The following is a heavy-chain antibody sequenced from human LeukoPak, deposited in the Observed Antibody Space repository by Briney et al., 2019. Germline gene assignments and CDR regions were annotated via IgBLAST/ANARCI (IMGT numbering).Heavy chain of an antibody. V-gene: IGHV1-46*01. CDR2: INPSGGST. Sequence: ASVKVSCKASGYTFTSYYMHWVRQAPGQGLEWMGIINPSGGSTSYARKFQGRVTMTRDTSTSTVYMELSSLRSEDTAVYYCARAVGYCSGGSCVRNWFDPWGQGTLVTVSS. CDR3: ARAVGYCSGGSCVRNWFDP. J-gene: IGHJ5*02. D-gene: IGHD2-15*01. CDR1: GYTFTSYY.